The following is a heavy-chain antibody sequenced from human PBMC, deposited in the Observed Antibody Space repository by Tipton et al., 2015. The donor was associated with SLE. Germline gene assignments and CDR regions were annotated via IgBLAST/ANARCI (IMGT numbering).Heavy chain of an antibody. CDR1: GFTFDDYT. Sequence: SLRLSCAASGFTFDDYTMHWVRQAPGKGLEWVSLISWDGGSTYYADSVKGRFTISRDNSKNTLYLQMNSLRAEDTAVYYCARSGNYAYYGMDVWGQGTTVTVSS. J-gene: IGHJ6*02. CDR3: ARSGNYAYYGMDV. V-gene: IGHV3-43*01. D-gene: IGHD5-24*01. CDR2: ISWDGGST.